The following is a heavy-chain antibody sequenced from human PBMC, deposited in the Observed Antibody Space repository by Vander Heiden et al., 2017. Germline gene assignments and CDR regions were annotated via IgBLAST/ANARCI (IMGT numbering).Heavy chain of an antibody. CDR2: ISRDGTAI. J-gene: IGHJ4*02. CDR1: GLTFSKYT. Sequence: EVQLVESGGGLVQPGGSLRLSCAASGLTFSKYTMNWARQAPGKGLEWVSTISRDGTAIYYADSVKGRFTISRDNAKNSLYLRMSSLRAEDTAVYYCDAADYWGQGTLVTVSS. V-gene: IGHV3-21*01. CDR3: DAADY. D-gene: IGHD6-13*01.